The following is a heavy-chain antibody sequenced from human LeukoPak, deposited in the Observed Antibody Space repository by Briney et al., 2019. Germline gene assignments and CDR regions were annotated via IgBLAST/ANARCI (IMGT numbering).Heavy chain of an antibody. V-gene: IGHV4-59*01. CDR1: GGSIRSYY. Sequence: SETLSLTCTVSGGSIRSYYWSWIRQPPGKGLEWIGHIFYSGNTNYNPSLKSRVTISVDMSTNQISLNLTSVTAADTALYYRARRSRGLYYFEYWGQGTLVTVSS. CDR2: IFYSGNT. J-gene: IGHJ4*02. D-gene: IGHD3-10*01. CDR3: ARRSRGLYYFEY.